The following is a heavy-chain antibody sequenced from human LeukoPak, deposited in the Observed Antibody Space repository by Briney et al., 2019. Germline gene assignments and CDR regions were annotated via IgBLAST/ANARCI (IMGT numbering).Heavy chain of an antibody. D-gene: IGHD1-7*01. CDR3: ARGIEGTTNFDY. CDR1: GFTFSNNW. V-gene: IGHV3-7*01. CDR2: IKQDGSDK. Sequence: GGSLRLSCAVSGFTFSNNWMNWVRQAPGKGLEWVTNIKQDGSDKNYVDSVKGRFTISRDNAKNSLYLQMNGLRAEDTAVYYCARGIEGTTNFDYWGQGTLVTVSS. J-gene: IGHJ4*02.